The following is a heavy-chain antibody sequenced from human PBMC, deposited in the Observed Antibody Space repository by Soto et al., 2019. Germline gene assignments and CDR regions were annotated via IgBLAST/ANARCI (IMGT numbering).Heavy chain of an antibody. V-gene: IGHV4-34*01. CDR2: INHSGST. D-gene: IGHD2-15*01. J-gene: IGHJ6*02. CDR1: GGSFSGYY. Sequence: SETLSLTCAVYGGSFSGYYWSWIRQPPGKGLEWIGEINHSGSTNYNPSLKSRVTISVDTSKNQFSLKLSSVTAADTAVYYCAGGESEAWDCSGGSCHYYYYGMDVWGQGTTVTVSS. CDR3: AGGESEAWDCSGGSCHYYYYGMDV.